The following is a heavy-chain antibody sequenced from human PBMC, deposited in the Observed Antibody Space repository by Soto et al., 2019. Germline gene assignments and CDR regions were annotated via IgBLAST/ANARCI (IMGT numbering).Heavy chain of an antibody. D-gene: IGHD1-1*01. CDR3: ARDLGTYYYYGMDV. V-gene: IGHV4-31*03. J-gene: IGHJ6*02. CDR2: IYYSGST. Sequence: QVQLQESGPGLVKPSQTLSLTCTVSGGSISSGGYYWSWIRQHPGKGLEWIGYIYYSGSTYYNPPLTSRVTISVDTSKDQFSLKLSSVTAADTAVYYCARDLGTYYYYGMDVWGQGTTVTVSS. CDR1: GGSISSGGYY.